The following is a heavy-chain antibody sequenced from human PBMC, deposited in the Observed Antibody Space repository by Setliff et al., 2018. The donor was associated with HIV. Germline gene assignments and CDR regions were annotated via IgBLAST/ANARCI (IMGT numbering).Heavy chain of an antibody. Sequence: PSETLSLTCAVSGYSISSGFYWGWIRQPPGKGLEWIGSIYHSGSTYYNPSLKSRVTMSVDTSKNQFSLNLTSVTAADTAIYYCARLGALLTIFGDHLRAFDIWGQGTLVTVSS. D-gene: IGHD3-3*01. CDR1: GYSISSGFY. V-gene: IGHV4-38-2*01. CDR3: ARLGALLTIFGDHLRAFDI. J-gene: IGHJ3*02. CDR2: IYHSGST.